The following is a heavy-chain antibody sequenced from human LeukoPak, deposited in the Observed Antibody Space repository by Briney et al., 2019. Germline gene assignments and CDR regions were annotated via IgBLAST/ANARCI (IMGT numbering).Heavy chain of an antibody. D-gene: IGHD2-2*01. Sequence: ASVKVSCKASGYTFTSYDINWVRQATGQGLEWMGWMNPNSGNTGYAQKFQGRVTMTRNTSISTAYMELSSLRSEDTAVYYCARAMDCSSTSCLYYYYYMDVWGKGTTVTVSS. V-gene: IGHV1-8*01. J-gene: IGHJ6*03. CDR3: ARAMDCSSTSCLYYYYYMDV. CDR1: GYTFTSYD. CDR2: MNPNSGNT.